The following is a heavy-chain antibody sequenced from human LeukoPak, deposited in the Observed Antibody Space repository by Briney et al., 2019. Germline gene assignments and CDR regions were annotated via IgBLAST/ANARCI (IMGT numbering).Heavy chain of an antibody. CDR3: AKDLAVAGPQSSFYFDY. Sequence: QAGGSLRLSCAASGFTFSSYAMSWVRQAPGKGLEWVSAISGSGGSTYYADSVKGRFTISRDNSKNTLYLQMNSLRAEDTAVYYCAKDLAVAGPQSSFYFDYWGQGTLVTVSS. V-gene: IGHV3-23*01. CDR2: ISGSGGST. J-gene: IGHJ4*02. D-gene: IGHD6-19*01. CDR1: GFTFSSYA.